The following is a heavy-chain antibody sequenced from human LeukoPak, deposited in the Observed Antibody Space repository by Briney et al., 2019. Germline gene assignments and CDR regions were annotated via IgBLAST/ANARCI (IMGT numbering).Heavy chain of an antibody. Sequence: SETLSLTCTVSGGSISSYYLSWIRQPPGKGLEWIGYIYYSGSTNYNPSLKSRVTISVDTSKNQFSLKLSSVTAADTAVYYCARDLMVDPACDIWGEGTMVTVSS. J-gene: IGHJ3*02. CDR1: GGSISSYY. CDR2: IYYSGST. CDR3: ARDLMVDPACDI. V-gene: IGHV4-59*01. D-gene: IGHD2-8*02.